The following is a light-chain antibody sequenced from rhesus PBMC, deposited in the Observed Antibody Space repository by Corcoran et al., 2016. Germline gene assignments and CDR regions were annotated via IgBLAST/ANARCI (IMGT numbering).Light chain of an antibody. CDR2: RAS. Sequence: DIQMTQSPSSLSASVGDRVTITCRASQGISNWLAWYQQKPGKAPKLLLDRASNVEKGVPSRFSGSGSGTDFTLPISSLPPEDIATYYCQQHDDSPYSFGQGTKVEIK. J-gene: IGKJ2*01. CDR1: QGISNW. CDR3: QQHDDSPYS. V-gene: IGKV1-69*01.